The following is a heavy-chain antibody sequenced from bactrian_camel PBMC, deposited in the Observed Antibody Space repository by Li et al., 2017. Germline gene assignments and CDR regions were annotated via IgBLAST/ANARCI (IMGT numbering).Heavy chain of an antibody. Sequence: DVQLVESGGGLVQPGGSLRLSCAASGITFSRHDMSWVRQAPGKEVEWVAGITSLPSLFRAASYADSVKGRFTISRDNAKDTLYLQMNSLKPEDTAMYYCAAMDIPWFRRDNCAYNLWGQGTQVTVS. J-gene: IGHJ4*01. D-gene: IGHD8*01. CDR3: AAMDIPWFRRDNCAYNL. V-gene: IGHV3S40*01. CDR1: GITFSRHD. CDR2: ITSLPSLFRAA.